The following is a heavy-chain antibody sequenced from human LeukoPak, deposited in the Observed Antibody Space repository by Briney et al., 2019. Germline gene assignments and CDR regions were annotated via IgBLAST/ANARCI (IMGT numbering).Heavy chain of an antibody. Sequence: GGSLRLSCSASGFTFRTYAMAWVRQAPGKGLEWVSSVNDFSGDAYYADSVRGRFTISRDNSKNTLYLQMNSLRAEDTAVYYCARDSAVGRLGFWGQGTLVTVSS. D-gene: IGHD1-1*01. CDR2: VNDFSGDA. CDR1: GFTFRTYA. J-gene: IGHJ4*02. CDR3: ARDSAVGRLGF. V-gene: IGHV3-23*01.